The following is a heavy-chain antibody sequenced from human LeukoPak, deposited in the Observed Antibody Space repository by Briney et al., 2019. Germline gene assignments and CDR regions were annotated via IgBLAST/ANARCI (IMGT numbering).Heavy chain of an antibody. Sequence: SQTLSLTCAISGDIFSINSAAWTWIRQSPSRGLEWLGRTYYRSTWYYEYSVSVESRITINPETSKNQFSLQVNSVSPEDTAVYYCAREELGFDHWGKGTLVTVSS. D-gene: IGHD3-16*01. CDR2: TYYRSTWYY. V-gene: IGHV6-1*01. J-gene: IGHJ4*02. CDR1: GDIFSINSAA. CDR3: AREELGFDH.